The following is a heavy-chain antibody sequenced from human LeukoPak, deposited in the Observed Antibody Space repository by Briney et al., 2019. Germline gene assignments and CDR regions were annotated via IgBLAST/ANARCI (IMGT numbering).Heavy chain of an antibody. CDR1: GFTFSSYG. J-gene: IGHJ4*02. Sequence: GGSLRLSCAASGFTFSSYGMHWVRQAPGKGLVWVSRINSDGSSTSYADSVKGRFTISRDNAKNTLYLQMNSLRAEDTAVYYCARSNNGGWGYCDYWGQGSLVTVSS. CDR3: ARSNNGGWGYCDY. CDR2: INSDGSST. V-gene: IGHV3-74*01. D-gene: IGHD3-16*01.